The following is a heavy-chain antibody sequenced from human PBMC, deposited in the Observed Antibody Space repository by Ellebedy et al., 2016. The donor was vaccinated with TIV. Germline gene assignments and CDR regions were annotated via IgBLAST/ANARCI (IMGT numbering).Heavy chain of an antibody. Sequence: GESLKISCAASGFTVSSNYMSWVRQAPGKGLQWVSVIYSGGSTYYADSVKGRFTISRDNSKNTLYLQMNTLRAEDTAVYYCARVVATITYGIYYFDYWGQGTLVTVSS. D-gene: IGHD5-12*01. CDR1: GFTVSSNY. CDR2: IYSGGST. CDR3: ARVVATITYGIYYFDY. J-gene: IGHJ4*02. V-gene: IGHV3-66*01.